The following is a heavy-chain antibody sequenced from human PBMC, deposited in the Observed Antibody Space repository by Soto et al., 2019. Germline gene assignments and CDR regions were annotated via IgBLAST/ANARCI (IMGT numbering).Heavy chain of an antibody. J-gene: IGHJ5*01. CDR1: GFTVSSNY. CDR2: IYSGGST. V-gene: IGHV3-53*01. CDR3: ARDSGCSGGSCYSFDC. D-gene: IGHD2-15*01. Sequence: GGSLRLSCAASGFTVSSNYKSWVRQAPGKGLEWVSVIYSGGSTYYADSVKGRFTISRDNSKNTLYLQMNSVRAEDTAVYYCARDSGCSGGSCYSFDCWGQGTLVTVSS.